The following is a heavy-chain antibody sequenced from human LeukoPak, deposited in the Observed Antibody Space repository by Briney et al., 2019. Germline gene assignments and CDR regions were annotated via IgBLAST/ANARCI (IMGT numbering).Heavy chain of an antibody. V-gene: IGHV1-2*02. CDR2: INPNSGGT. D-gene: IGHD1-1*01. Sequence: GASVKVSCKASGYTFTGYYMHWVRQAPGQGLEWMGWINPNSGGTNYAQKFQGRVTMTRDTSISTAYMELSRLRSDDTAVYYCARELNAVHRIQRLRKCAFDIWGQGTMVTVSS. CDR1: GYTFTGYY. J-gene: IGHJ3*02. CDR3: ARELNAVHRIQRLRKCAFDI.